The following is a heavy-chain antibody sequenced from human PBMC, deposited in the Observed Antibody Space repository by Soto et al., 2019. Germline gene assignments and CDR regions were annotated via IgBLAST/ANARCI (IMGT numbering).Heavy chain of an antibody. D-gene: IGHD3-16*01. V-gene: IGHV3-30-3*01. CDR1: GFTFSSYA. CDR3: ARDPPGRFKVTHAFDI. J-gene: IGHJ3*02. CDR2: ISYDGSNK. Sequence: GGSLRLSCAASGFTFSSYAMHWVRQAPGKGLEWVAVISYDGSNKYYADSVKGRFTISRDNSKNTLYLQMNSLRAEDTAVYYCARDPPGRFKVTHAFDIWGQGTMVTVSS.